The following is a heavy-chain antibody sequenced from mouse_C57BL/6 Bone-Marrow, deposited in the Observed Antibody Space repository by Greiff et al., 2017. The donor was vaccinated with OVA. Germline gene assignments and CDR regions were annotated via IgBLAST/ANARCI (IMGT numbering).Heavy chain of an antibody. CDR1: GFTFSAYY. CDR3: ARDNYDYPSWYFDV. V-gene: IGHV5-16*01. D-gene: IGHD2-4*01. Sequence: EVMLVESEGGLVQPGSSMKLSCTASGFTFSAYYMAWVRQVPEKGLEWVANINYDGSSTYYLASLKSRFIISRDNAKNILYLQMSSLKSEDTATYYCARDNYDYPSWYFDVWGTGTTVTVSS. J-gene: IGHJ1*03. CDR2: INYDGSST.